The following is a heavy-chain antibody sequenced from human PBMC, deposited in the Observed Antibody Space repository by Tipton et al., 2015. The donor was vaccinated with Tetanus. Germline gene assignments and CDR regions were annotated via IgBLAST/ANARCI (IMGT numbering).Heavy chain of an antibody. CDR1: GYSFTSYS. V-gene: IGHV5-51*01. CDR2: IYPGASDA. J-gene: IGHJ3*02. Sequence: QLVQSGAEAKKPGESLKISCKGSGYSFTSYSIGWVRQMSGKGLEWMGIIYPGASDAIYSPSFQGQVTISADNSIRTAYVQWSSLKASDTAMYYCARHPSQDAFDIWGQGTMVTVSS. D-gene: IGHD6-6*01. CDR3: ARHPSQDAFDI.